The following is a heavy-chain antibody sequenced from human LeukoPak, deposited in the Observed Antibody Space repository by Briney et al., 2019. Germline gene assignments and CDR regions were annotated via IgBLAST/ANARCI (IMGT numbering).Heavy chain of an antibody. D-gene: IGHD5-18*01. CDR1: GGSISSYY. V-gene: IGHV4-59*01. CDR2: IYYSGST. J-gene: IGHJ4*02. Sequence: PSETLSLTCTVSGGSISSYYWSWIRQPPGKELEWIGYIYYSGSTNYNPSLKSRVTISVDTSKNQFSLKLSSVTAADTAVYYCARDPARGYSYGSFDYWGQGTLVTVSS. CDR3: ARDPARGYSYGSFDY.